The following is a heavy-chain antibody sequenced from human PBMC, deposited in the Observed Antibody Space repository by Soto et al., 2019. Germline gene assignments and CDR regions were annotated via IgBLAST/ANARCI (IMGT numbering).Heavy chain of an antibody. CDR2: ISSNGGST. CDR3: ARGGVDTAMDDNDAFDI. D-gene: IGHD5-18*01. CDR1: GFTFSSYA. Sequence: GGSLRLSCAASGFTFSSYAMHWVRQAPGKGLEYVSAISSNGGSTYYANSVKGRFTISRDNSKNTLYLQMGSLRAEDMAVYYCARGGVDTAMDDNDAFDIWGQGTMVTVSS. V-gene: IGHV3-64*01. J-gene: IGHJ3*02.